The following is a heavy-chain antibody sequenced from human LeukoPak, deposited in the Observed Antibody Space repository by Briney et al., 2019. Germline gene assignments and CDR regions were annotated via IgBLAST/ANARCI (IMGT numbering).Heavy chain of an antibody. V-gene: IGHV3-23*01. CDR2: ISGSGGST. CDR3: ARDLGGYSYGSHFDY. J-gene: IGHJ4*02. D-gene: IGHD5-18*01. CDR1: GFTFSSYG. Sequence: SGGTLRLSCAASGFTFSSYGMSWVRQAPGKGLEWVSAISGSGGSTYYADSAKGRFTISRDNSKNTLYLQMNSLRAEDTAVYYCARDLGGYSYGSHFDYWGQGTLVTVSS.